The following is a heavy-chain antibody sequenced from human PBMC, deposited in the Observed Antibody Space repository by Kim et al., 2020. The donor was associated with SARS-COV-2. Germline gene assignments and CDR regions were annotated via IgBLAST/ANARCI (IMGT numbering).Heavy chain of an antibody. D-gene: IGHD1-26*01. CDR3: ARTVLWELRGFDY. V-gene: IGHV7-4-1*02. Sequence: TYPQGCTGRLCVSWDTSVSTAYLQIRSLKAGDTAVYYCARTVLWELRGFDYWGQGTLVTVSS. J-gene: IGHJ4*02.